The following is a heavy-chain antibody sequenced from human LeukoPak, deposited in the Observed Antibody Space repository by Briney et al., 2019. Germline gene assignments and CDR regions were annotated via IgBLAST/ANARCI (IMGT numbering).Heavy chain of an antibody. D-gene: IGHD6-6*01. Sequence: GRSLRLSCAASGFTFSSYGMHWARQAPGKGLEWVAVISYDGSNKYYADSAKGRFTISRDNSKNTLYLQMNSLRAEDTAVYYCAKGGYSSSWTFDYWGRGTLVTVSS. J-gene: IGHJ4*02. V-gene: IGHV3-30*18. CDR1: GFTFSSYG. CDR2: ISYDGSNK. CDR3: AKGGYSSSWTFDY.